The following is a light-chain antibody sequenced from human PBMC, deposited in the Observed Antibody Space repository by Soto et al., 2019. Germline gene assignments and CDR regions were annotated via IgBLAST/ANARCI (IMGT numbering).Light chain of an antibody. V-gene: IGLV2-18*02. Sequence: QSVLTQPASVSGSPGQSITISCTVSSSDIGSYNRVSWYQQPPGTAPKLIIYEVNNRPSGVPDRFSGSKSGNTASLTISGLQAEDEADYYSNSFTTSSTYVFGTGTKVTVL. CDR2: EVN. CDR3: NSFTTSSTYV. J-gene: IGLJ1*01. CDR1: SSDIGSYNR.